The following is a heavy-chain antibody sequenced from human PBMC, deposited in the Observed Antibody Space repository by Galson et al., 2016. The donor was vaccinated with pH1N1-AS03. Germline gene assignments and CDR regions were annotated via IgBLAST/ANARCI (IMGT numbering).Heavy chain of an antibody. CDR2: IKQDGSEN. CDR3: ARIKGGGNSDCFDI. CDR1: GFTFRSYW. V-gene: IGHV3-7*01. J-gene: IGHJ3*02. D-gene: IGHD4-23*01. Sequence: SLRLSCAASGFTFRSYWMTWVRQAPGKGLEWVANIKQDGSENYSLDSVKGRFTISRDNVENSVYLQLNSLKVEDTAMYYCARIKGGGNSDCFDIWGLGTKVIVSS.